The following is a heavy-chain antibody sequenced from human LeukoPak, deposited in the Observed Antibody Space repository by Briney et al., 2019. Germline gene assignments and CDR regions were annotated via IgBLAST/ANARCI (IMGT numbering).Heavy chain of an antibody. V-gene: IGHV3-33*01. CDR2: IWYDGSNK. CDR1: GFTFSSYG. D-gene: IGHD3-3*01. Sequence: GGSLRLSCAASGFTFSSYGMHWVRQAPGKGLEWVAVIWYDGSNKYYADSVKGRFTISRDNSKNTLYLQMNSLRAEDTAVYYCARVAFWSGYLFGAYGMDVWGQGTTVTVSS. CDR3: ARVAFWSGYLFGAYGMDV. J-gene: IGHJ6*02.